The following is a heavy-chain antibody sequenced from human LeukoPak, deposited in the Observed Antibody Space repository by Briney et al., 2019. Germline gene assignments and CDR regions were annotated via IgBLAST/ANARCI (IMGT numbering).Heavy chain of an antibody. J-gene: IGHJ3*02. CDR3: ARDQNFPRRDILTGGDAFDI. CDR1: GYTFTSYY. CDR2: INPSGGST. V-gene: IGHV1-46*01. Sequence: ASVKVSCKASGYTFTSYYMHWVRQAPGQGLEWMGIINPSGGSTSYAQKFQGRVTMTRDTSTSTVYMELSSLRSEDTAVYYCARDQNFPRRDILTGGDAFDIWDQGTMVTVSS. D-gene: IGHD3-9*01.